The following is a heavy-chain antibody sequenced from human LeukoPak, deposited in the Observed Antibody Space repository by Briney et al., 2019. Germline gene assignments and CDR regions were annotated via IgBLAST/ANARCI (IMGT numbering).Heavy chain of an antibody. CDR3: ARSPYSSGWRFDY. D-gene: IGHD6-19*01. J-gene: IGHJ4*02. Sequence: SETLFLTCTVSGGSISSSSYYWGWIRQPPGKGLEWIGSIYYSGSTYYNPSLKSRVTISVDTSKNQFSLKLGSVTAADTAVYYCARSPYSSGWRFDYWGQGTLVTVSS. V-gene: IGHV4-39*01. CDR2: IYYSGST. CDR1: GGSISSSSYY.